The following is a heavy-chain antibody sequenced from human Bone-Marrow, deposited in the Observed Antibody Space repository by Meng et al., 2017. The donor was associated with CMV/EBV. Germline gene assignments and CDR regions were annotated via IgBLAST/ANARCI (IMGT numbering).Heavy chain of an antibody. J-gene: IGHJ5*02. V-gene: IGHV4-39*07. CDR2: IYYSGST. CDR3: ARGLGYCSSTSCYFNWFDP. Sequence: SETLSLTCTVSGGSISSSSYYWGWIRQPPGKGLEWIGSIYYSGSTYYNPSLKSRVTISVDTSKNQFSLKLSSVTAADTAVYYCARGLGYCSSTSCYFNWFDPWGQGTLVTVYS. CDR1: GGSISSSSYY. D-gene: IGHD2-2*01.